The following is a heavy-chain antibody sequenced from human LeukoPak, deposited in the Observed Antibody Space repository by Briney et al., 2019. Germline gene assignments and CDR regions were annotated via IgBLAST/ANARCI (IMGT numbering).Heavy chain of an antibody. D-gene: IGHD5-18*01. CDR1: GGTFSSYA. CDR2: IIPILGIA. J-gene: IGHJ4*02. CDR3: ARDRWRQDSYGYVDY. V-gene: IGHV1-69*04. Sequence: SVKVSCRASGGTFSSYAISWVRQAPGQGLEWMGRIIPILGIANYAQKFQGRVTITADKSTSTAYMELSSLRSEDTAVYYCARDRWRQDSYGYVDYWGQGTLVTVSA.